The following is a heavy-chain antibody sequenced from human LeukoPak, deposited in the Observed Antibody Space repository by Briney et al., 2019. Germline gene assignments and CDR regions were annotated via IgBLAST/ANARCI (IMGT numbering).Heavy chain of an antibody. V-gene: IGHV4-30-2*01. CDR2: IYQSGST. J-gene: IGHJ3*02. CDR3: ARHETTVTGDAFDI. D-gene: IGHD4-17*01. Sequence: SQTLSLTCAVSGGSISSGGYSWNWIRQPPGKGLEWIGYIYQSGSTYYNPSLKSRVTISVDRSQKQFSLKLSSVTAADTAVYYCARHETTVTGDAFDIWGQGTMVTVSS. CDR1: GGSISSGGYS.